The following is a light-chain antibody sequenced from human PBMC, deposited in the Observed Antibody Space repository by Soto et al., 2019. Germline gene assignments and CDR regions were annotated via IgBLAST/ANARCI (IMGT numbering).Light chain of an antibody. CDR3: QQCNSAPLT. CDR1: QGIYNY. V-gene: IGKV1-27*01. CDR2: AAS. Sequence: ETQMTQSPSSLSASVGDRVTITCRASQGIYNYLAWYQQKPGKVPKILIYAASILVSGVPSRFSGSGSGTDFTLTISSLQPEDVATYYCQQCNSAPLTFGPGTKVDIK. J-gene: IGKJ3*01.